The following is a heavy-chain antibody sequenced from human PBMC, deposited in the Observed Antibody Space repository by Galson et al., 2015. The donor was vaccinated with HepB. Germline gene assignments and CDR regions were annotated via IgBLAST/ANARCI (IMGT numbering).Heavy chain of an antibody. J-gene: IGHJ3*02. Sequence: SVKVSCKASGYTFTSYDINWVRQATGQGLEWMGWMNPNSGNTGYAQKFQGRVTMTRNTSISTAYMELSSLRSEDTAVYYCARAPRGYSYGRYKVSAFDIWGQGTMVTVSS. CDR2: MNPNSGNT. D-gene: IGHD5-18*01. CDR3: ARAPRGYSYGRYKVSAFDI. CDR1: GYTFTSYD. V-gene: IGHV1-8*01.